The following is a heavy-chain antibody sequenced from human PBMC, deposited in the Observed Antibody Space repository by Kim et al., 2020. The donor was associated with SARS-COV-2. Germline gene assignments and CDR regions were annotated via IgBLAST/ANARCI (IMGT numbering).Heavy chain of an antibody. Sequence: SVKVSCKASGGTFSSYAISWVRQAPGQGLEWMGGIIPIFGTANYAQKFQGRVTITADESTSTAYMELSSLRSEDTAVYYCARVGKYYYDSSPVGYYFDYWGQGTLVTVSS. D-gene: IGHD3-22*01. V-gene: IGHV1-69*13. CDR1: GGTFSSYA. CDR2: IIPIFGTA. CDR3: ARVGKYYYDSSPVGYYFDY. J-gene: IGHJ4*02.